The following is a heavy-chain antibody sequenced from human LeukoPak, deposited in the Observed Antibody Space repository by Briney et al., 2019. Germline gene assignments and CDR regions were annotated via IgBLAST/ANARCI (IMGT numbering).Heavy chain of an antibody. Sequence: PVASVKVSCKASGGTFSSYAISWVRQAPGQGLEWMGRIIPILGIANYAQKFQGRVTITADKSTSTAYMELSSLRSEDTAVYYCARTRIAVAANLALDFQHWGQGTLVTVSS. J-gene: IGHJ1*01. D-gene: IGHD6-19*01. CDR2: IIPILGIA. CDR1: GGTFSSYA. V-gene: IGHV1-69*04. CDR3: ARTRIAVAANLALDFQH.